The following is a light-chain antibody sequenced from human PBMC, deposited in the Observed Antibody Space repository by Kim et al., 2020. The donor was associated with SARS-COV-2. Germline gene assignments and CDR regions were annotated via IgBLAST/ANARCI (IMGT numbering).Light chain of an antibody. CDR2: KTS. V-gene: IGKV1-39*01. Sequence: ASVGDKGTITWRASQSVSGWLNLYQQKPGRAPHLLVYKTSTLQTGVPPRFSGSGSGTDFTLTISSLQPEDFAAYYCQQSYSFPRTFGQGTKVDIK. J-gene: IGKJ1*01. CDR3: QQSYSFPRT. CDR1: QSVSGW.